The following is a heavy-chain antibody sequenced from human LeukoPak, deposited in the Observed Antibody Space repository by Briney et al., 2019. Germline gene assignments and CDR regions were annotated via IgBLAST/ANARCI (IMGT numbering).Heavy chain of an antibody. CDR1: GGSFSIYY. CDR3: ARDTSDSLGAFDI. CDR2: IFTSGNT. J-gene: IGHJ3*02. Sequence: SETLSLTCTVSGGSFSIYYWTWIRQPAGKGLEWIGHIFTSGNTNYNPSLKSRVTMSVDTSKNQFSLKLSSVTAADTAVYYCARDTSDSLGAFDIWGQGTMVTVSS. D-gene: IGHD3-16*01. V-gene: IGHV4-4*07.